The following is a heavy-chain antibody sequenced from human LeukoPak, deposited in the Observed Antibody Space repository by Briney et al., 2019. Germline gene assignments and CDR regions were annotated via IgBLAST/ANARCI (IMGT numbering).Heavy chain of an antibody. J-gene: IGHJ4*02. CDR2: IYYSGST. CDR3: ARDEGITGTFDN. CDR1: GDSISRGAHY. Sequence: AQTLSLTCTGSGDSISRGAHYCSWIRHHPGKRLEWIGYIYYSGSTYYNPSLKSRTNISVDTSKNQFTLKLSSVTAADTAVYYCARDEGITGTFDNWGQGILVTVSS. V-gene: IGHV4-31*03. D-gene: IGHD1-20*01.